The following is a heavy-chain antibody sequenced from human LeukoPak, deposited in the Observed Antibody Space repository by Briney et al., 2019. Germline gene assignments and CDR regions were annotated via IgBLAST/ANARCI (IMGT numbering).Heavy chain of an antibody. CDR2: ISYSGST. D-gene: IGHD3-10*01. CDR1: GFTFSSYT. CDR3: AGGFRGTIDPFDY. J-gene: IGHJ4*02. Sequence: GSLRLSCAASGFTFSSYTMSWVRQPPGKGLEWIGTISYSGSTNYGPSLTSRVTILVDTSKKQSSLKLTTVTAADTAVYYCAGGFRGTIDPFDYWGQGTLVTVSS. V-gene: IGHV4-59*04.